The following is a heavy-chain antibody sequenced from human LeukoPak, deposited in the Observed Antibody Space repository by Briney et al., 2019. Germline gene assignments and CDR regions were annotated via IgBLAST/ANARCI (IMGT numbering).Heavy chain of an antibody. CDR2: ISGSGGST. Sequence: GGSLRLSCAASGFTFSSYAMSWVRQAPGKGLEWVSAISGSGGSTYYADSVKGRFTISRDNSKNTLYLQMNSLRAEDTAVYYCAKDSTAGQWELLEGVWYFDYWGQGTLVTVSS. V-gene: IGHV3-23*01. CDR1: GFTFSSYA. CDR3: AKDSTAGQWELLEGVWYFDY. D-gene: IGHD1-26*01. J-gene: IGHJ4*02.